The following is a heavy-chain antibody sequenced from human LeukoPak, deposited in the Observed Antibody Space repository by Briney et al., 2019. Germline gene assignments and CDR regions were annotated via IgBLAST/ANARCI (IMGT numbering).Heavy chain of an antibody. CDR3: AKEPQGGNYDSWTGYYLDY. CDR1: GFTSSSYA. D-gene: IGHD3-3*01. V-gene: IGHV3-23*01. CDR2: ISGSSGRT. Sequence: PGGSLRLSCEVSGFTSSSYAMSWVRQAPGKGLEWVSGISGSSGRTYYADSVKGRFTISRDNSKNTVYLQMNSLRVEDTAVYYCAKEPQGGNYDSWTGYYLDYWGQGTPVTVSS. J-gene: IGHJ4*02.